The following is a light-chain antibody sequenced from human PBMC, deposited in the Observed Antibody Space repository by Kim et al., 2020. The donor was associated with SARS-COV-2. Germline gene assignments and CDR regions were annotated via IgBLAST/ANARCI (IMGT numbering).Light chain of an antibody. CDR1: QAVSNY. CDR2: DTT. J-gene: IGKJ1*01. Sequence: DIQMTQSPSSLSASIGDRITITCRASQAVSNYLAWYRQKPGKVPELLIYDTTTLQSGVPSRFSGSGSGIDFTLTISSLQPEDVATYYCQKYNSLTPTFGPGTKVDIK. V-gene: IGKV1-27*01. CDR3: QKYNSLTPT.